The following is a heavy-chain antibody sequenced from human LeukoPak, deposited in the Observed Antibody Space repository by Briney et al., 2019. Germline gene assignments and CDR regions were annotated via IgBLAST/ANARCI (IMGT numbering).Heavy chain of an antibody. CDR2: TYYRSKWYN. CDR1: GDSVSSNSAA. Sequence: SQTLSLTCAISGDSVSSNSAAWNWIRQSPSRGLEWLGRTYYRSKWYNDYALSVKSRIVTNPDTSKNQFSLQLSSVTPEYTAVYYCTRDGIWVFAYWGQGTLVTVSS. D-gene: IGHD3-3*01. CDR3: TRDGIWVFAY. V-gene: IGHV6-1*01. J-gene: IGHJ4*02.